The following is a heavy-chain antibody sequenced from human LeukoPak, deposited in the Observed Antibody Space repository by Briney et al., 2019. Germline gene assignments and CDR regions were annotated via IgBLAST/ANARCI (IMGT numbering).Heavy chain of an antibody. V-gene: IGHV4-59*01. CDR1: GGPMNTYY. J-gene: IGHJ4*02. D-gene: IGHD6-6*01. CDR3: ARERLAARPGHFDY. CDR2: IYYSGNT. Sequence: PSETLSLTRNVSGGPMNTYYWNWIRQPPGKGREWTGFIYYSGNTKYNPSPSSRVTISIDTSRTHFSLRLSSVTPADAAKYYCARERLAARPGHFDYWGQGTLVAVSS.